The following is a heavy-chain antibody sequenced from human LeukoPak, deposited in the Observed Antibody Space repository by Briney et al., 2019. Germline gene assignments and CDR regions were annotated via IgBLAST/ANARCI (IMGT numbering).Heavy chain of an antibody. V-gene: IGHV4-61*03. Sequence: SETLSLTCTVSGGSISSSSYYWSWIRQPPGKELEWIGYFSYSGSTNYNPSLKSRVTMSVDTSKNHFSLKVSSVTAADTAVYYCARQKGNFYFDYWGQGTLVTVSS. D-gene: IGHD4-23*01. J-gene: IGHJ4*02. CDR3: ARQKGNFYFDY. CDR2: FSYSGST. CDR1: GGSISSSSYY.